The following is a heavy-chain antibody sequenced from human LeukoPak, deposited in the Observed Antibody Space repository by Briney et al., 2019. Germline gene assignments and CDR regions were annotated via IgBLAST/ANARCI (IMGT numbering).Heavy chain of an antibody. Sequence: GGSLRLSCAASGFTFDDYAMNWVRQAPGKGLEWVSGINWNGGITYYRESVKGRFTISRDNAKNSLYLQMNSLRAEDTALYYCARVKGSGYRNSIDYWGQGTLVTVSS. V-gene: IGHV3-20*04. CDR1: GFTFDDYA. J-gene: IGHJ4*02. CDR3: ARVKGSGYRNSIDY. CDR2: INWNGGIT. D-gene: IGHD3-3*01.